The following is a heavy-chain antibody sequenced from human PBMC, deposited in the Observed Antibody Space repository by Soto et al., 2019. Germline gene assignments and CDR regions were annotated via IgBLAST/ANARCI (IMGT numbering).Heavy chain of an antibody. V-gene: IGHV3-23*01. CDR2: ISATGATT. D-gene: IGHD2-15*01. CDR3: AKGRKSTEKDIAVMLATASSIQH. CDR1: GFTFSDYA. Sequence: GGSLRLSCVASGFTFSDYAMTWVRQAPGKGLEWVSVISATGATTYYADSVRGRFTISRDNSKNTLNLQMNDLRVEDTAVIYCAKGRKSTEKDIAVMLATASSIQHWGQGTLVTVSS. J-gene: IGHJ1*01.